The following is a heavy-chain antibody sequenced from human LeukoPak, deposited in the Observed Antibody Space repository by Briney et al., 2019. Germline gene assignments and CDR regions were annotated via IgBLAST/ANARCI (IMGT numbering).Heavy chain of an antibody. Sequence: GGSLRLSCAASGFTFSNYNMNWVRQAPGKGLEWVSSISSSSSYIYYADSLKGRFTISRDSAKNSLYLQMNSLRADDTAVYYCVKDSPPRYGGSPPAYWGQGTLVTVSS. V-gene: IGHV3-21*04. CDR1: GFTFSNYN. J-gene: IGHJ4*02. CDR2: ISSSSSYI. CDR3: VKDSPPRYGGSPPAY. D-gene: IGHD1-26*01.